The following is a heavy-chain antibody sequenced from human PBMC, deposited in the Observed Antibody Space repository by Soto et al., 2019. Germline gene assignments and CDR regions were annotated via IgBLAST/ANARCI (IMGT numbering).Heavy chain of an antibody. CDR2: IYYSGST. J-gene: IGHJ3*02. D-gene: IGHD6-19*01. V-gene: IGHV4-59*01. Sequence: SETLSLTCTVSGGSISSYYWSWIRQPPGKGLEWIGYIYYSGSTNYNPSLKSRVTISVDTSKNQFSLKLSSVTAADTAVYYCARQRHPGIAVAGDAFDIWGQGTMVTVSS. CDR3: ARQRHPGIAVAGDAFDI. CDR1: GGSISSYY.